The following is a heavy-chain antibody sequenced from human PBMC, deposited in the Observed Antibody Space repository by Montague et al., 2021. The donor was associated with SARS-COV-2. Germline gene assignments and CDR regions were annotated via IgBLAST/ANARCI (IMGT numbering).Heavy chain of an antibody. CDR1: GASVSSTNYY. J-gene: IGHJ4*02. D-gene: IGHD3-22*01. CDR3: ARIINHFDSDGPPPLFDH. Sequence: SETLSLTCTVSGASVSSTNYYWSWIRQPAGKGLEWIGRIYSSGVTNYNPSLKSRVSISIDTSKNEFSLKLSSVTAADTAVYYCARIINHFDSDGPPPLFDHWGQGIRVTASS. CDR2: IYSSGVT. V-gene: IGHV4-61*10.